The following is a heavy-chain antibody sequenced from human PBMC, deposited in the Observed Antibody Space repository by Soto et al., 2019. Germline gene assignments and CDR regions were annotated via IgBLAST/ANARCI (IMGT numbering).Heavy chain of an antibody. CDR3: ARTKSYGAYDV. Sequence: EVKLVESGGGLVQPGGSLRLSCAVSGFTLSDYYIDWVRQAPGKGLEWRARSRDKANSFSTDYAASVKGRLSISRDDSESSVFLQMNSLRTEDTALYYCARTKSYGAYDVWGQGTVVIVSS. CDR1: GFTLSDYY. J-gene: IGHJ3*01. CDR2: SRDKANSFST. V-gene: IGHV3-72*01. D-gene: IGHD3-10*01.